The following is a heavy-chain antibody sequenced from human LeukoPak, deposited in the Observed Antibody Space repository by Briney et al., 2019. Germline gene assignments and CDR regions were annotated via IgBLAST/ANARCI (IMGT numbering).Heavy chain of an antibody. Sequence: VASVKVSCKASGYTFTSYDINWVRQAPGQGLEWMGWMNPNSGNTGYAQKFQGRVTMTRNTSISTAYMELSSLRSEDTAVYYCARSPRDFDWLLTTPGFDYWGQGTLVTVSS. CDR2: MNPNSGNT. J-gene: IGHJ4*02. V-gene: IGHV1-8*01. CDR3: ARSPRDFDWLLTTPGFDY. CDR1: GYTFTSYD. D-gene: IGHD3-9*01.